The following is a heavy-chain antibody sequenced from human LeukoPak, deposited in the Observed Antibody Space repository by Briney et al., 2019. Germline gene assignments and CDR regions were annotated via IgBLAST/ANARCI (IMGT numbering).Heavy chain of an antibody. Sequence: GASVKVSCKASGYTFTSYGISWVRQAPGQGLEWMGWISAYNGNTNYAQRLQGRVTMTTDTSTSTAYMELRSLRSDDTAVYYCARVEYCSSTSYLDYWGQGTWSPSPQ. V-gene: IGHV1-18*01. D-gene: IGHD2-2*01. J-gene: IGHJ4*02. CDR1: GYTFTSYG. CDR3: ARVEYCSSTSYLDY. CDR2: ISAYNGNT.